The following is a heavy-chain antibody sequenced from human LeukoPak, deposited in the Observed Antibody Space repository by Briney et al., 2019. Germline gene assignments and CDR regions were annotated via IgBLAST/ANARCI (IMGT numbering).Heavy chain of an antibody. J-gene: IGHJ4*02. V-gene: IGHV3-30*18. Sequence: PGGSLRLSCAASGFTFSSYGMHWVRQAPGKGLEWVAVISYDGSNKYYADSVKGRFTISRDNSKNTLYLQMNSLRAEDTAVYYCAKEGHGTDYGGPGGFDYWGQGTLVTVSS. CDR2: ISYDGSNK. CDR3: AKEGHGTDYGGPGGFDY. CDR1: GFTFSSYG. D-gene: IGHD4-23*01.